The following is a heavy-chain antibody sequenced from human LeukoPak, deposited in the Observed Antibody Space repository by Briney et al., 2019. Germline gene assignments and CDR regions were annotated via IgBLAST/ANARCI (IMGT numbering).Heavy chain of an antibody. CDR2: IRYDGSNK. Sequence: GGSLRLSCAASGFTFSSYGMHWVRQAPGKGLEWVAFIRYDGSNKYYADSVKGRFTISRDNSKNTLYLQMNSLRAEDTAVYYCAKYSYGSGSYYLFDYWGQGTLVTVSS. CDR1: GFTFSSYG. J-gene: IGHJ4*02. D-gene: IGHD3-10*01. CDR3: AKYSYGSGSYYLFDY. V-gene: IGHV3-30*02.